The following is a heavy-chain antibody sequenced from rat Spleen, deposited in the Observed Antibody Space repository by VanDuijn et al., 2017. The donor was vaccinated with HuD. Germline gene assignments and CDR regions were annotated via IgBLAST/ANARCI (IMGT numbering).Heavy chain of an antibody. D-gene: IGHD1-6*01. V-gene: IGHV5-22*01. Sequence: EVQLVESGGGLVQPGRSLKLSCAASGFTFNDYYMAWVRQAPTKGLEWVASINYDGDNTYYRDSVKGRFTISRDNAKNSLFLQMNSLRSEDTATYYCARLTFYGYGYYFDYWGQGVMVTVSS. J-gene: IGHJ2*01. CDR1: GFTFNDYY. CDR3: ARLTFYGYGYYFDY. CDR2: INYDGDNT.